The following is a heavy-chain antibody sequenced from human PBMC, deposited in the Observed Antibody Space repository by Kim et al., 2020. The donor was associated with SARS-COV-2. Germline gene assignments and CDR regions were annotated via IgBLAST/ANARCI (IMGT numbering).Heavy chain of an antibody. Sequence: GGSLRLSCAASGFTFSRYWMTWVRQAPGKGLEWVAHINEDGSQIYYLDSVRGRFTISRDNAKNSLSLLMNSLTAEDTAVYYCSKAGDGYYVGYDDFWGQGTLVTVSS. D-gene: IGHD4-17*01. J-gene: IGHJ4*02. CDR2: INEDGSQI. CDR3: SKAGDGYYVGYDDF. V-gene: IGHV3-7*01. CDR1: GFTFSRYW.